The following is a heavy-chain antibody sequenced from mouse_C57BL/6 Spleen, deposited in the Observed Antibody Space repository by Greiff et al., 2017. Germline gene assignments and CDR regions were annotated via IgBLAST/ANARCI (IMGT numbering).Heavy chain of an antibody. Sequence: QVQLKQPGAELVKPGASVKVSCKASGYTFTSYWMHWVKQRPGQGLEWIGRIHPSDSDTNYNQKFKGKATLTVDKSSSTAYMQLSSLTSEDSAVYYCAIEVYGNYWYFDVWGTGTTVTVSS. CDR3: AIEVYGNYWYFDV. CDR1: GYTFTSYW. J-gene: IGHJ1*03. V-gene: IGHV1-74*01. D-gene: IGHD2-1*01. CDR2: IHPSDSDT.